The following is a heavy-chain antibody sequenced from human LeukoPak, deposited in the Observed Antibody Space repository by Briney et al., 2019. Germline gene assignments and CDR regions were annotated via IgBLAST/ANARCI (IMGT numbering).Heavy chain of an antibody. Sequence: PGGSLRLSCAGSGFTFSSAWMSWVRQTPGKGLEWVGRIKSKSDGGTTDYAALVKGRFTISRDDSKNTVYLQMNSPETEDTAVYYCSTYAASGVWGQGTLVTVSS. CDR2: IKSKSDGGTT. V-gene: IGHV3-15*01. CDR1: GFTFSSAW. J-gene: IGHJ4*02. D-gene: IGHD2-2*01. CDR3: STYAASGV.